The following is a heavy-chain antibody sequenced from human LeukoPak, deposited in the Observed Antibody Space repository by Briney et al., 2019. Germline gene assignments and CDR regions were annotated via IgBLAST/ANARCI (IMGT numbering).Heavy chain of an antibody. D-gene: IGHD3-22*01. V-gene: IGHV4-59*01. CDR3: ARDRDYYDSSGYRYAFDI. CDR2: IYYSGST. J-gene: IGHJ3*02. CDR1: GGSISSYY. Sequence: SETLSLTCTVSGGSISSYYWSWIRQPPGKGLEWIGYIYYSGSTNYNPSLKSRVTISVDTSKNQFSLKLSSVTAAGTAVYYCARDRDYYDSSGYRYAFDIWGQGTMVTVSS.